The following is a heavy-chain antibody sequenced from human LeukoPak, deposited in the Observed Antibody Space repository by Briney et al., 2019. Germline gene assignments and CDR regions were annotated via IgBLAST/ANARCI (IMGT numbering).Heavy chain of an antibody. CDR1: GFTFSSYE. D-gene: IGHD6-19*01. CDR2: ISSSSSYI. J-gene: IGHJ4*02. V-gene: IGHV3-21*01. Sequence: PGGSLRLSCAASGFTFSSYEMNWVRQAPGKGLEWVASISSSSSYIYYADPVKGRFTISRDNAKNSLYLQMNSLRAEDTAVYYCAAHSSGSWSGYWGQGTLVTVSS. CDR3: AAHSSGSWSGY.